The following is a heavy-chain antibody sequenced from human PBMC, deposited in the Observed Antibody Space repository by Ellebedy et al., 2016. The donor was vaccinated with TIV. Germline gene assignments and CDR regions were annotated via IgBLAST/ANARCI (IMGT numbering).Heavy chain of an antibody. Sequence: ASVKVSCKASGYTFTSYYMHWVRQAPGQGLEWMGIINPSGGSTSYAQKFQGRVTMTEDTSTDTAYMELSSLRSEDTAVYYCATVMGETLGRVFDYWGQGTLVTVSS. CDR1: GYTFTSYY. D-gene: IGHD3-10*01. V-gene: IGHV1-46*01. J-gene: IGHJ4*02. CDR3: ATVMGETLGRVFDY. CDR2: INPSGGST.